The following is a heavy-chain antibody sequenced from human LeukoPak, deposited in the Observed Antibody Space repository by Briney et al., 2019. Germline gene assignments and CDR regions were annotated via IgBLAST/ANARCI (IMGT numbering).Heavy chain of an antibody. V-gene: IGHV3-21*04. CDR1: GFIFTSYS. CDR2: IGPSGGSI. CDR3: ARLAGSRPPWYLDL. J-gene: IGHJ2*01. D-gene: IGHD6-19*01. Sequence: PGGSLRLSCATYGFIFTSYSMNWVRQAPGEGLEWVSSIGPSGGSIFYAASLKGRVSISRDNAQNSLHLQLSSLTADDTAVYYCARLAGSRPPWYLDLWGRGTLVTVSS.